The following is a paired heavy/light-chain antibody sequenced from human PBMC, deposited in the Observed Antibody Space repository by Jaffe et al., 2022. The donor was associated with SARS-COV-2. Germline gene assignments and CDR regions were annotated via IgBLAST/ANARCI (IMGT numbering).Light chain of an antibody. CDR1: QSISSY. J-gene: IGKJ1*01. Sequence: DIQMTQSPSSPSASVGDRVTITCRASQSISSYLNWYQQKPGKAPKVLIYAASSLQSGVPSRFSGSGSGTDFTLTISSLQPEDVATYYCQQSYSTPWTFGQGTKVEIK. CDR3: QQSYSTPWT. CDR2: AAS. V-gene: IGKV1-39*01.
Heavy chain of an antibody. J-gene: IGHJ3*02. D-gene: IGHD4-4*01. CDR2: INRSGST. V-gene: IGHV4-34*01. CDR1: GGSFSGYY. Sequence: QVQLQQWGAGLLKPSETLSLTCAVYGGSFSGYYWSWVRQPPGKGLEWIGEINRSGSTNYNPSLKSRVTMSVDTSKNQFSLKLSSVTAADTAVYYCASRFTTVTTSYRGAFDIWGQGTMVTVSS. CDR3: ASRFTTVTTSYRGAFDI.